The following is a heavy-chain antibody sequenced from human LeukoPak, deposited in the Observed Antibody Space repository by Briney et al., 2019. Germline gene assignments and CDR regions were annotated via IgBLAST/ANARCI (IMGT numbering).Heavy chain of an antibody. CDR3: ARDRVGSGWPRPFYFEF. D-gene: IGHD6-19*01. V-gene: IGHV1-2*02. CDR1: GYTFTGYY. Sequence: ASVKVSCKPFGYTFTGYYLHWVRQAPGQAPEWMGWINPNTGATLYAQNFQGRVTLSRDTPINTAYMDLSSLRSDDTAVYYCARDRVGSGWPRPFYFEFWGQGTLVTVSS. J-gene: IGHJ4*02. CDR2: INPNTGAT.